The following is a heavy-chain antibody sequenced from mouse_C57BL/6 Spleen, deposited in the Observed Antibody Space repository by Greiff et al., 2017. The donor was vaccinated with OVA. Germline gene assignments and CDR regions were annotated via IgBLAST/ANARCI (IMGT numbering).Heavy chain of an antibody. Sequence: DVMLVESGGDLVKPGGSLKLSCAASGLTFSSYGMSWVRQTPDKRLEWVATISSGGSYTYYPDSVKGRFTISRDNAKNPLYLQMSSLKSEDTAMYYCARQGTVVKRDFDYWGQGTTLTVSS. CDR3: ARQGTVVKRDFDY. CDR2: ISSGGSYT. D-gene: IGHD1-1*01. CDR1: GLTFSSYG. J-gene: IGHJ2*01. V-gene: IGHV5-6*02.